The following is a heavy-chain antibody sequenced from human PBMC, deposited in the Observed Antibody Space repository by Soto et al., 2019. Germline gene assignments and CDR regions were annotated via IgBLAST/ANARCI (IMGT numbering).Heavy chain of an antibody. CDR1: GCTFSSYA. J-gene: IGHJ6*03. CDR3: ARRARPDFYYMDV. CDR2: ISSNGVGT. D-gene: IGHD6-6*01. V-gene: IGHV3-64*01. Sequence: PGGSLRLSCAASGCTFSSYAMSWVSQAPGKGLEYVSGISSNGVGTYYANSVQGRFTISRDNSKNTVYLQMGSLRPEDMAVYYCARRARPDFYYMDVWGKGTTVTVSS.